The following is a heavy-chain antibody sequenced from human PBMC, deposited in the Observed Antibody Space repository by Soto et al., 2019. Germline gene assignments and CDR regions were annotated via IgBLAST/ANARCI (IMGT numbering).Heavy chain of an antibody. Sequence: QVQLVQSGAEVKKPGASVKVSCKASGYTFTSYGISWVRQAPGQGLEWMGWISAYNGNTNYAQKLQGRVTMTTDTSTSTAYMELRSRRSADTAVYYCARLNEPAEAVAGFDYWGQGTLFTVSS. CDR3: ARLNEPAEAVAGFDY. CDR2: ISAYNGNT. CDR1: GYTFTSYG. D-gene: IGHD6-19*01. J-gene: IGHJ4*02. V-gene: IGHV1-18*04.